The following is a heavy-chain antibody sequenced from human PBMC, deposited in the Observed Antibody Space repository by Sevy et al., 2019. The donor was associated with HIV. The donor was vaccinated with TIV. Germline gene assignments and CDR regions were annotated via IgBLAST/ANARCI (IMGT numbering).Heavy chain of an antibody. CDR1: GFTFGNYA. CDR3: AKVDVVVPVADYGLDV. CDR2: ISRSGGST. V-gene: IGHV3-23*01. J-gene: IGHJ6*02. D-gene: IGHD2-2*01. Sequence: GGSLRLSCAASGFTFGNYAMSWVRQAPGKGLEWVSSISRSGGSTHYADSVKGQFTISRDNSKSTLFLQMNSLRAEDTAVYYCAKVDVVVPVADYGLDVWGQGTTVTVSS.